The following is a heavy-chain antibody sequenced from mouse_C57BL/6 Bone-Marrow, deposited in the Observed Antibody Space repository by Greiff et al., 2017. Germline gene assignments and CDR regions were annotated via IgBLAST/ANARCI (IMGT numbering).Heavy chain of an antibody. CDR3: ARLLYAMDY. Sequence: VQLQPSGAELVRPGASVKLSCTASGFNIKDDYMHWVKQRPEQGLEWIGRIDPENGDTEYAPKFQGQATITADTSSSTAYMQLSSLTSEDSAVDYCARLLYAMDYWGQGTSVTVSS. V-gene: IGHV14-4*01. CDR2: IDPENGDT. J-gene: IGHJ4*01. CDR1: GFNIKDDY.